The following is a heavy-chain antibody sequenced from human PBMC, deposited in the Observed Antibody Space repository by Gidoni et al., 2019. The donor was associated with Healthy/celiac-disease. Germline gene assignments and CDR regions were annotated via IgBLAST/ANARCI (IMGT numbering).Heavy chain of an antibody. D-gene: IGHD2-15*01. V-gene: IGHV1-46*01. Sequence: QVQLVQSGAEVKKPGASVKVSCKASGYTFTSYYMHWVRQAPGQGLEWMGIINPSGGSTSYAQKFQGRVTMTRDTSTSTVYMELSSLRSEDTAVYYCARDRSHCSGGSCYPDNWFDPWGQGTLVTVSS. J-gene: IGHJ5*02. CDR1: GYTFTSYY. CDR3: ARDRSHCSGGSCYPDNWFDP. CDR2: INPSGGST.